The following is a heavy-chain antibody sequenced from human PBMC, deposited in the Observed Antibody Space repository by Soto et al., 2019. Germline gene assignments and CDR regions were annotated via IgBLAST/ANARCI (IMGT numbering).Heavy chain of an antibody. J-gene: IGHJ4*02. CDR1: GFTFSRYW. D-gene: IGHD5-18*01. CDR3: AKNGYNDWDFDY. V-gene: IGHV3-7*01. Sequence: GGSLRLSCAASGFTFSRYWMTWVRQAPGKGLEWVANINQDVSQKLYVDSVRGRFTISRDNAKNSVYLQMNNLRADDTAVYYCAKNGYNDWDFDYWGQGTLVTVSS. CDR2: INQDVSQK.